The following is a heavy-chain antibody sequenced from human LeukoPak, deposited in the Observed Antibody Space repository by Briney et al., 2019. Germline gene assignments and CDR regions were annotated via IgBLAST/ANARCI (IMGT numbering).Heavy chain of an antibody. CDR3: AKGIAAAGTTSNFNY. CDR2: ISGSGGST. Sequence: GGSLKLSCAASGFTFSIYSMSWVRQAPGGGLEWVSGISGSGGSTDYADSVKGRFTISRDNYKNTLYLQMNSLRAEDTAVYYCAKGIAAAGTTSNFNYWGQGTLVTVSS. CDR1: GFTFSIYS. D-gene: IGHD6-13*01. V-gene: IGHV3-23*01. J-gene: IGHJ4*02.